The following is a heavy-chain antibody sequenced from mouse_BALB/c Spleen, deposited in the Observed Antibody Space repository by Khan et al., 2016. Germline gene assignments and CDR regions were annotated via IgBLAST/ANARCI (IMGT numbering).Heavy chain of an antibody. CDR3: ASERFFAY. Sequence: EVQLQESGPGLVKPSQSLSLTCTVTGYSITSDYAWNWIRQFPGNKLEWMGYISYSGSTSYNPALKSRISITRDTSKNQFFLQLNSVTTEDTATYYWASERFFAYWGQGPLVTVSA. CDR2: ISYSGST. V-gene: IGHV3-2*02. J-gene: IGHJ3*01. CDR1: GYSITSDYA.